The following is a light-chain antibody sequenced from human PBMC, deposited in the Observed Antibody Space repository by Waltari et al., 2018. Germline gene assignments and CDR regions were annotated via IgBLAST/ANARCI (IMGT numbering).Light chain of an antibody. CDR3: QQYGSSAWT. V-gene: IGKV3-20*01. Sequence: EIVLTQSPGTLSLSPGERATLSCRASQSVSSTYLGWYQQKPGQAPRLLIYGASNRATGIPDRFSGSGSGTDFTLTISRLEPEDFAVYYCQQYGSSAWTFGQGTKVEIK. J-gene: IGKJ1*01. CDR1: QSVSSTY. CDR2: GAS.